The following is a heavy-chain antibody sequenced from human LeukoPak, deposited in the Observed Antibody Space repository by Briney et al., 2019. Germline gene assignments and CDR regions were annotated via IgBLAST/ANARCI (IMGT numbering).Heavy chain of an antibody. CDR3: ATTPRDGYPFDY. CDR1: GGSISSYF. Sequence: SETLSLTCTVSGGSISSYFLTWIRQPSGKGLVWIGYIYYIGSTNYNPSLKSRVTISVDTSKNQFSLKLGSVTAADTAVYYCATTPRDGYPFDYWGQGTLVTVSS. J-gene: IGHJ4*02. CDR2: IYYIGST. V-gene: IGHV4-59*01. D-gene: IGHD5-24*01.